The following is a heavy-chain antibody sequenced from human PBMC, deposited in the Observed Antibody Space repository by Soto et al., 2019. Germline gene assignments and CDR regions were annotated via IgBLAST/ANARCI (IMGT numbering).Heavy chain of an antibody. V-gene: IGHV4-39*01. J-gene: IGHJ5*02. D-gene: IGHD1-1*01. CDR3: ARYNNWFDP. CDR1: GGSISSSSYY. CDR2: IYYSGST. Sequence: PSETLSLTCTVSGGSISSSSYYWGWIRQPPGEGLEWIGSIYYSGSTYYNPSLKSRVTISVDTSKNQFSLKLSSVTAADTAVYYCARYNNWFDPWGQGTLVTVS.